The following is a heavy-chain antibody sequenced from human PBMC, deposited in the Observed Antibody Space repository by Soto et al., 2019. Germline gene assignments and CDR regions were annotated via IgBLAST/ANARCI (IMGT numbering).Heavy chain of an antibody. Sequence: QVQLEESGGGVVQPGRSLRLSCEASGFTFNTYSMHWVRQPPGKGLEWLAAIWYDGTQKYYADSVKGRFIISRHNTKKTLYLEMNSLRADDTAVYSCARAGGTTVTGLWHFDSWGQGTLVTVSS. CDR2: IWYDGTQK. CDR1: GFTFNTYS. V-gene: IGHV3-33*01. D-gene: IGHD4-17*01. CDR3: ARAGGTTVTGLWHFDS. J-gene: IGHJ4*02.